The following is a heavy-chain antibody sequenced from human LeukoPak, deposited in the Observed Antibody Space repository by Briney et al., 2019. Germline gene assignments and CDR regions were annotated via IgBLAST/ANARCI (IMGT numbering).Heavy chain of an antibody. CDR1: GGSISTSNYY. Sequence: SETLSLTCTVSGGSISTSNYYWVWIRQPPGKGLEWIGNIFYSGSTYSRPSLKSRITITLNTTRKQFFLKLSPVTAADTVVYYCAKYNGYGLVDIWGQGTMVTVSS. V-gene: IGHV4-39*07. CDR2: IFYSGST. CDR3: AKYNGYGLVDI. J-gene: IGHJ3*02. D-gene: IGHD3-10*01.